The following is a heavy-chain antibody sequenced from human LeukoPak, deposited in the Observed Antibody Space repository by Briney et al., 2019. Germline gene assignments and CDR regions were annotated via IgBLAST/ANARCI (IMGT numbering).Heavy chain of an antibody. CDR2: IYTSGST. V-gene: IGHV4-61*02. D-gene: IGHD1-26*01. CDR3: AREGVVAATTPFDH. CDR1: GGSFSSGSYY. Sequence: SQTLSLTCTVSGGSFSSGSYYWCWIRQPAGKGLEWIGRIYTSGSTNYNPSLKSRVTISVDTSKNQFSLKLSSVTAADTGVYYCAREGVVAATTPFDHWGQGTLVTVSS. J-gene: IGHJ4*02.